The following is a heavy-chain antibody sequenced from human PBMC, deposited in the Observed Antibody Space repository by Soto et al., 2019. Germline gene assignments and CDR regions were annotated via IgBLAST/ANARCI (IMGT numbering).Heavy chain of an antibody. J-gene: IGHJ4*02. D-gene: IGHD3-3*01. CDR1: GGTFSSYT. Sequence: QVQLVQSGAEVKKPGSSVKVSCKASGGTFSSYTISWVRQAPGQGLEWMGRIIPILGIANYAQKFQGRVTITPDKSTSTAYMELSSLRSEDTAVYYCARGGAIFGVVLDYWGQGTLVTVSS. CDR3: ARGGAIFGVVLDY. V-gene: IGHV1-69*02. CDR2: IIPILGIA.